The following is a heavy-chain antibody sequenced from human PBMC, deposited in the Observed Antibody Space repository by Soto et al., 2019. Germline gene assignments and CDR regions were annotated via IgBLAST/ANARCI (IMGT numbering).Heavy chain of an antibody. D-gene: IGHD3-3*01. CDR1: GVTFRSYA. J-gene: IGHJ5*02. CDR3: AKSPRFLEWLLYNP. Sequence: SGGSLRLSCAASGVTFRSYAVSWVRQAPGKGLEWVSAISGSGGSTYYADSVKGRFTISRGNSKNTLYLQMNSLRAEDTAVYYCAKSPRFLEWLLYNPWGQGTLVTVSS. V-gene: IGHV3-23*01. CDR2: ISGSGGST.